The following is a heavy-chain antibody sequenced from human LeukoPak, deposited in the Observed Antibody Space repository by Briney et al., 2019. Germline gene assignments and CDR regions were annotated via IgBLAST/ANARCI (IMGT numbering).Heavy chain of an antibody. J-gene: IGHJ4*01. CDR3: AGVGATQGFDY. V-gene: IGHV3-48*03. Sequence: GGSLRLSCAASGFTFSSYEMNWVRQAPGKGLEWVSYISSSGSTIYYADSVKGRFTTSRDNAKNSLYLQMNSLRAEVTAVYYCAGVGATQGFDYWGQGTLVTVSS. CDR2: ISSSGSTI. D-gene: IGHD3-16*01. CDR1: GFTFSSYE.